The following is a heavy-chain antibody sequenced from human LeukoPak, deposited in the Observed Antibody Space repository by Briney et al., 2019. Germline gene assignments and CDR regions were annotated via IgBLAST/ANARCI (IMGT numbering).Heavy chain of an antibody. CDR3: GREGGGYCTNGVCYDNWFDP. J-gene: IGHJ5*02. Sequence: GALKPPFSTSGFTFNDYFISWIRQAPGKGLEWVSYISNRCRTIYYGDSVKGRFHISRENAKNSMELQNDRLRGEGKGGDYWGREGGGYCTNGVCYDNWFDPWGQGTLVTVSS. V-gene: IGHV3-11*01. CDR2: ISNRCRTI. CDR1: GFTFNDYF. D-gene: IGHD2-8*01.